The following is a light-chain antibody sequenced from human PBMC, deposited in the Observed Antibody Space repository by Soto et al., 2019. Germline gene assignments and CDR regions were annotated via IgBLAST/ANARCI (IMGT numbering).Light chain of an antibody. CDR1: KNDIGVYDC. CDR3: KSYAGSNTYV. V-gene: IGLV2-8*01. J-gene: IGLJ1*01. CDR2: EVV. Sequence: QSALTQPPSSSGSPGQSVTISCTGTKNDIGVYDCVSWYQHHPGKAPRLIMYEVVQRPSGVPDRFSGSKSGNTASLTVSGLQAADEADYFCKSYAGSNTYVFGSGTKLTVL.